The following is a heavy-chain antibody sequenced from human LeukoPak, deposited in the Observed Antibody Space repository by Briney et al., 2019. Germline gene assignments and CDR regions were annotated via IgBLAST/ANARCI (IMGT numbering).Heavy chain of an antibody. CDR3: ARDHWLFSSKTWYYYGMDV. CDR2: IDPGGSA. Sequence: SETLSLTCVISGGSISPYYWSWIRQSPGKGLEWIGYIDPGGSASYNPSLKSRVTIFVDTSKNLFSLILTSVSASDTAIYYCARDHWLFSSKTWYYYGMDVWGQGTTVTVSS. V-gene: IGHV4-59*01. D-gene: IGHD3-9*01. J-gene: IGHJ6*02. CDR1: GGSISPYY.